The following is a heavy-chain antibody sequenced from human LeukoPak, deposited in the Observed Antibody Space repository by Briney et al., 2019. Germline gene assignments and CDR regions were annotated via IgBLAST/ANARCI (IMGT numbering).Heavy chain of an antibody. V-gene: IGHV3-21*01. D-gene: IGHD1-26*01. CDR1: GFTFSSYS. CDR3: ATSIVGLTYDEHFQH. J-gene: IGHJ1*01. CDR2: ISSSSSYI. Sequence: GGSLRLSCAASGFTFSSYSMNWVRQAPGKGLEWVSSISSSSSYIYYADSVKGRFTISRGNAKNSLYLQMNSLGAEDTAVYYCATSIVGLTYDEHFQHWGQGTLVTVSS.